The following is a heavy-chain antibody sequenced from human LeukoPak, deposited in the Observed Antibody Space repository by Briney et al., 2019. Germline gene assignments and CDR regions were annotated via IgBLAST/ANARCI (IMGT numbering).Heavy chain of an antibody. CDR3: ARVALGELFYYYYYGMDV. CDR2: ISAYNGNT. J-gene: IGHJ6*02. CDR1: DYTFTSYG. V-gene: IGHV1-18*04. Sequence: ASVKVSFKASDYTFTSYGISWVRQAPGQGLEWMGWISAYNGNTNYAQKRQGRVTMTTDTSTSTAYMEMKSVRSDDTAVYYCARVALGELFYYYYYGMDVWGQGTTVTVSS. D-gene: IGHD3-10*01.